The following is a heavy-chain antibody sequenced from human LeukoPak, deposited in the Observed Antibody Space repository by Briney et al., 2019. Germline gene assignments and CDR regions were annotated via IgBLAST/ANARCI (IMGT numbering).Heavy chain of an antibody. V-gene: IGHV4-39*01. CDR1: GGSISSSSYY. CDR2: IYYSGST. Sequence: SETLSLTCTVSGGSISSSSYYWGWIRQPPGKGLEWIGSIYYSGSTYYNPSLKSRVTISVDTSKNQFSLKLSSVTAADTAVYYCARQVPDGGPIAAAGTMGDWFDPWGQGTLVTVSS. J-gene: IGHJ5*02. CDR3: ARQVPDGGPIAAAGTMGDWFDP. D-gene: IGHD6-13*01.